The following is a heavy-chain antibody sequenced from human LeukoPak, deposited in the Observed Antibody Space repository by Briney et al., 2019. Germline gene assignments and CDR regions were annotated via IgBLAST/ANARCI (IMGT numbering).Heavy chain of an antibody. CDR3: ATEGFYF. J-gene: IGHJ4*02. V-gene: IGHV3-23*01. CDR2: ISRSGDIT. CDR1: GAAFSKYG. Sequence: GGSLRLSCAASGAAFSKYGMKWVRQAAGAGLEYISGISRSGDITHYADSVKGRFTISRDNVKNTLYLQVNSLRAEDTALYYCATEGFYFWGPGTQAAVSS.